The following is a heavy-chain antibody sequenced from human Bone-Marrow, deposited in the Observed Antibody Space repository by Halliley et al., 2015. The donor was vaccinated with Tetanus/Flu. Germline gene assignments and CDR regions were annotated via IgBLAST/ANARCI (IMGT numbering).Heavy chain of an antibody. CDR3: ARNIEYHFDP. CDR2: ISYSGAT. J-gene: IGHJ5*02. D-gene: IGHD2-2*01. Sequence: WIGSISYSGATNYSPSLEGRVTISIDTSKNHFSLEVTSVTTADTATYYWARNIEYHFDPWGQGAVVTASS. V-gene: IGHV4-61*03.